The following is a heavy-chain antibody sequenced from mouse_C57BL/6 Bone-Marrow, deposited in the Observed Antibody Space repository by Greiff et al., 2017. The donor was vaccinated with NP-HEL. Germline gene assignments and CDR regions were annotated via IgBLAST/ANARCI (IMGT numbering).Heavy chain of an antibody. CDR2: ISDGGSYT. CDR3: ARDQGRFITTGVAHWYFDV. D-gene: IGHD1-1*01. CDR1: GFTFSSYA. J-gene: IGHJ1*03. Sequence: EVNVVESGGGLVKPGGSLKLSCAASGFTFSSYAMSWVRQTPEKRLEWVATISDGGSYTYYPDNVKGRFTISRDNAKNNLYLQMSHLKSEDTAMYYCARDQGRFITTGVAHWYFDVWGTGTTVTVSS. V-gene: IGHV5-4*01.